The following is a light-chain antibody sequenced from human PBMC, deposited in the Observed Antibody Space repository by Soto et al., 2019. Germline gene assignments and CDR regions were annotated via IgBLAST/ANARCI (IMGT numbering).Light chain of an antibody. CDR1: QGIIDY. CDR2: AAS. J-gene: IGKJ1*01. Sequence: DIQMTQSPSSLSASVGDTVAITCRASQGIIDYLAWFQQRPGKAPKLLIYAASTFHTGVPSRFSGSGAGTDFTLTISRLQPEDAATYYCQKYDSAPHSFGQGTKVEIK. V-gene: IGKV1-27*01. CDR3: QKYDSAPHS.